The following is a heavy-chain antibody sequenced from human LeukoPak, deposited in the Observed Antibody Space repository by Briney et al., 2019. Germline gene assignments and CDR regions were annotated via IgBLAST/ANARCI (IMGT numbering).Heavy chain of an antibody. CDR2: INPSGVST. Sequence: ASVKVSCKASGYTFTSYYMHWVRQAPGQGLEWMGIINPSGVSTSYAQKFQGRVTITRDPSTSTVYMELSSLRSEDTAVYYCARNYYDSSGYYLIHSLGYWGQGTLVTVSS. J-gene: IGHJ4*02. CDR1: GYTFTSYY. CDR3: ARNYYDSSGYYLIHSLGY. D-gene: IGHD3-22*01. V-gene: IGHV1-46*01.